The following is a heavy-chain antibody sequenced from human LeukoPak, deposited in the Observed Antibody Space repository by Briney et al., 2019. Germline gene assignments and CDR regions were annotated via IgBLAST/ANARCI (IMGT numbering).Heavy chain of an antibody. CDR2: ISAYNGNT. Sequence: GASVKVSCKASGYTFTSYGISWVRQAPGQGLEWMGWISAYNGNTNYAQKLQGRVTMTTDTSTSTAYMELRSLRSDGTAVYYCARSIAAAGSGYEDYYYGMDVWGQGTTVTVSS. CDR3: ARSIAAAGSGYEDYYYGMDV. CDR1: GYTFTSYG. J-gene: IGHJ6*02. V-gene: IGHV1-18*01. D-gene: IGHD6-13*01.